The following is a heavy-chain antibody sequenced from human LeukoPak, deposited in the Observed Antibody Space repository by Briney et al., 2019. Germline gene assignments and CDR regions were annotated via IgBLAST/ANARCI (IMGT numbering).Heavy chain of an antibody. CDR1: GFTFDNYD. Sequence: GGSLRLSCAASGFTFDNYDMPWVRQAPGKGLEWVSLITGDGGRTYYADPVKGRFTNSRENTKNPRNLQMNSLQPQNTAFYYWAKDRSGTDWGRGTLVSV. J-gene: IGHJ4*02. CDR2: ITGDGGRT. CDR3: AKDRSGTD. D-gene: IGHD3-10*01. V-gene: IGHV3-43*02.